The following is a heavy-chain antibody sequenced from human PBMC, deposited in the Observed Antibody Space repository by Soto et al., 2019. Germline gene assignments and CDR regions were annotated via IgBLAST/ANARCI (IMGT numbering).Heavy chain of an antibody. Sequence: SETLSLTCAVSGGNISSSNWWSWVRTPPGKGLEWIGEIYHSGSTNYNPSLKSRVTISVDKSKNQFSLKLSSVTAADTAVYYCARSYMVRGVANWFDPWGQGTLVTVSS. CDR2: IYHSGST. J-gene: IGHJ5*02. CDR1: GGNISSSNW. V-gene: IGHV4-4*02. CDR3: ARSYMVRGVANWFDP. D-gene: IGHD3-10*01.